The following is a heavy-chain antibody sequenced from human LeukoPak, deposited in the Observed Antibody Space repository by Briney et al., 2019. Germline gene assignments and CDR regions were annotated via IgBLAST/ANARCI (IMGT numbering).Heavy chain of an antibody. Sequence: SQTLSLTCVISGGSVSSNIAAWNWIRQSPSRGLEWLGRTYYRSKWKTEYAASVRGRITITADTSKNQFSLHLNSVTPEDTAVYYCARDLDAGADYWGQGTLVTVSS. J-gene: IGHJ4*02. CDR2: TYYRSKWKT. CDR3: ARDLDAGADY. V-gene: IGHV6-1*01. CDR1: GGSVSSNIAA. D-gene: IGHD1-1*01.